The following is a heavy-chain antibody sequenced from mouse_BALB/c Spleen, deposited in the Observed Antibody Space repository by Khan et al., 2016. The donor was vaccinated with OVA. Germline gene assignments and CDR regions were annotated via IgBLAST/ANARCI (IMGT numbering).Heavy chain of an antibody. CDR2: MSSGSSTI. V-gene: IGHV5-17*02. D-gene: IGHD2-1*01. Sequence: EVELVESGGGLVQPGGSRKLSCAASGFTFSSFGMHWVRQAPKQGLEWVAYMSSGSSTIYYVDTVKGRFTISRDNPKNTLFLQMTSLRSEEPAMYYCARSGGNFHWYFDVWGAGTSVTVSS. CDR3: ARSGGNFHWYFDV. CDR1: GFTFSSFG. J-gene: IGHJ1*01.